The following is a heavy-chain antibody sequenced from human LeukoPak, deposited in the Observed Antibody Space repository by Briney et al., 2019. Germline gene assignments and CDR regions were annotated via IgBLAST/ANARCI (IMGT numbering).Heavy chain of an antibody. CDR2: ISDSGSST. D-gene: IGHD2-21*02. Sequence: GGSLRLSCAASGFTFSTYAMSWVRQTPGKGLEWVSAISDSGSSTYYADSVKGRFTISRDNSRNTLYLQMNSLRAEDTAVYYCATVLTVDLAYCGGDCYTDAFDIWGQGTMVTVSS. J-gene: IGHJ3*02. CDR3: ATVLTVDLAYCGGDCYTDAFDI. CDR1: GFTFSTYA. V-gene: IGHV3-23*01.